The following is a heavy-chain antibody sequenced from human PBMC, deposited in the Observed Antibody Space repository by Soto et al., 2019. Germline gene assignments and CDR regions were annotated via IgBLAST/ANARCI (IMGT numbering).Heavy chain of an antibody. D-gene: IGHD4-17*01. J-gene: IGHJ4*02. CDR2: IYSGGST. Sequence: EVQLVESGGGLVQPGGSLRLSCAASGFTVSSNYMSWVRQAPGKGLEWGSVIYSGGSTYYADSVKGRFTISRDNSKNTLYLQMNSLRAEDTAVYYCARGGSYGGNSEGEIDYWGQGTLVTVSS. V-gene: IGHV3-66*01. CDR1: GFTVSSNY. CDR3: ARGGSYGGNSEGEIDY.